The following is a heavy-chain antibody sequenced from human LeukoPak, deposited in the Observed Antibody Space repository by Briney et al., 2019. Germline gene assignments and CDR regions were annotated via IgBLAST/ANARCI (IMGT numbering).Heavy chain of an antibody. V-gene: IGHV5-51*01. CDR2: IYPTDSDT. Sequence: GESLKISCKAFGYRFNSYWIAWVRHMPGKGLEWMGIIYPTDSDTRYSPSFQGQVTISVEKSISTAYLQWSSLKTSDTAMYYCARHFVPYGDYINAFGIWAKGQWSPSLQ. J-gene: IGHJ3*02. CDR3: ARHFVPYGDYINAFGI. CDR1: GYRFNSYW. D-gene: IGHD4-17*01.